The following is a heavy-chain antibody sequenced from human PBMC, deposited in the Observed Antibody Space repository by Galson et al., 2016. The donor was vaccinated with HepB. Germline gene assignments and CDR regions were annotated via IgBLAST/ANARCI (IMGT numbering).Heavy chain of an antibody. Sequence: CAISGDSVSSNSAAWNWIRQSPSRGLEWLGRTYYRSKWYNDYAVSVNSRITINPDTSKNQFSLQLNSVTPEDTAVYYCAREDYSSGWPLNWYFNLWGRGTLVSVSS. CDR1: GDSVSSNSAA. V-gene: IGHV6-1*01. D-gene: IGHD6-19*01. CDR2: TYYRSKWYN. J-gene: IGHJ2*01. CDR3: AREDYSSGWPLNWYFNL.